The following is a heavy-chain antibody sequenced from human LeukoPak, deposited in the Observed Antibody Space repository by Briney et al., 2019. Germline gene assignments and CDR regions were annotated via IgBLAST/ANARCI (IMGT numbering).Heavy chain of an antibody. CDR3: ARDPRGGAYFDY. CDR1: VYTFTSYD. CDR2: MNPNRGNT. D-gene: IGHD2-21*01. Sequence: ASVRVSCEHSVYTFTSYDIKWVREATGQGLGWMGWMNPNRGNTGYAQKCQGRVTMTRITSISTAYMELSSLRSEDTAVYYCARDPRGGAYFDYWGQGTLVTVSS. J-gene: IGHJ4*02. V-gene: IGHV1-8*01.